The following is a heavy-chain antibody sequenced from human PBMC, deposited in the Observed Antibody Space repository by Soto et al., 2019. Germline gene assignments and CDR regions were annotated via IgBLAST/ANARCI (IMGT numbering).Heavy chain of an antibody. Sequence: GASVKVSCKASGYTVPSYGISWVRQAPGQGLEWMGWISAYNGNTNYAQKLQGRVTMTADTSTSTAYMELRSLRSDDTAVYYCARDSSSWFRNDYWGQGTLVTVS. V-gene: IGHV1-18*01. CDR2: ISAYNGNT. D-gene: IGHD6-13*01. CDR3: ARDSSSWFRNDY. J-gene: IGHJ4*02. CDR1: GYTVPSYG.